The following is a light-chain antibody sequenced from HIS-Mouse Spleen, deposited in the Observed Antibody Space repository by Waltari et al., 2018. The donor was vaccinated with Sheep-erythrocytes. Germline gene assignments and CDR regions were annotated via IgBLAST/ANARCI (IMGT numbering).Light chain of an antibody. CDR3: CSYAGSYTFVV. CDR1: SSAVGGYTF. CDR2: DVS. Sequence: QSALTQPRSVSGSPGPSVTISCTGTSSAVGGYTFVPWYQQHPGKAPKLLIYDVSKRPSGVPDRCSGSKSGNTASLTISGLQAEDEADYYCCSYAGSYTFVVFGGGTKLTVL. V-gene: IGLV2-11*01. J-gene: IGLJ2*01.